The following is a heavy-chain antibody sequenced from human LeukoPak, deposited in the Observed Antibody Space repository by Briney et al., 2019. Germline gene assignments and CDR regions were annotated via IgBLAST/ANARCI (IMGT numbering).Heavy chain of an antibody. J-gene: IGHJ4*02. CDR1: GGSISSGGYC. CDR2: IYYSGST. CDR3: ANSYDSSDAPWYFDY. D-gene: IGHD3-22*01. Sequence: SQTLSLTCTVSGGSISSGGYCWSWLRQHPGKGLDWIGYIYYSGSTYYNPSLKSRVTISVYTSKNQFSLKLSSVTAADTAVYYCANSYDSSDAPWYFDYWGQGTLVTVSS. V-gene: IGHV4-31*03.